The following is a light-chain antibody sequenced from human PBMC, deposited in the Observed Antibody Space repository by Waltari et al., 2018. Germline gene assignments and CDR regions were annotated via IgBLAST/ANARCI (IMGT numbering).Light chain of an antibody. V-gene: IGLV2-14*03. J-gene: IGLJ1*01. CDR2: DVS. CDR3: TSYATGSSYI. Sequence: QSALTQPASVSGSPGQSITISCTGTSNDVGGYNYVSWYQQHPGKAPKLMIYDVSDRPSGVANRFSCPKSGNAASLTISGLQAEDEAEYYCTSYATGSSYIFG. CDR1: SNDVGGYNY.